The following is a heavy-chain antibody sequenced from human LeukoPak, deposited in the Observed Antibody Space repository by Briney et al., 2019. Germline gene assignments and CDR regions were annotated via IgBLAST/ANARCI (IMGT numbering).Heavy chain of an antibody. J-gene: IGHJ5*02. CDR1: GYPFTSYY. D-gene: IGHD2-2*01. CDR3: ASDGLTHTNPNNWFDP. CDR2: ISAYNGDT. V-gene: IGHV1-18*01. Sequence: ASVKVPCKASGYPFTSYYINWVRQAPGQGLEWMGWISAYNGDTNYAQNLQGRVTMTTDTSTDTAYMELRSLRSDDTAVYYCASDGLTHTNPNNWFDPWGQGTLVTVSS.